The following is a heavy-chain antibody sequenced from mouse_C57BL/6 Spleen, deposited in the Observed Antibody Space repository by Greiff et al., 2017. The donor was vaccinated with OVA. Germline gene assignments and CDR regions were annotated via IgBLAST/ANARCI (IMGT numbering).Heavy chain of an antibody. V-gene: IGHV14-1*01. D-gene: IGHD1-1*01. CDR2: IDPEDGDT. CDR1: GFNIKDYY. CDR3: TTGGTVVAKDPWFAY. J-gene: IGHJ3*01. Sequence: VQLQQSGAELVRPGASVKLSCTASGFNIKDYYMHWVKQRPEQGLEWIGRIDPEDGDTEYAPQFQGKATMTADTSSNTAYLQLSSLTSEDTAVYYCTTGGTVVAKDPWFAYWGQGTLVTVSA.